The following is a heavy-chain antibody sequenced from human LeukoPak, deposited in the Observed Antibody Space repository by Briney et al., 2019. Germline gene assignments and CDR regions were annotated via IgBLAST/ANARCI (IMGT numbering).Heavy chain of an antibody. CDR1: GLTFSNAW. CDR3: TTDLNARGNYYDSSGYVSTIDY. D-gene: IGHD3-22*01. Sequence: GGSLRLSCAASGLTFSNAWMSWVRQAPGKGLEWVGRIQSKTDGGTTDYAAPVKGRFTISRDDTKNTLHLQMNSLKTEDSAVYYCTTDLNARGNYYDSSGYVSTIDYWGQGTLVTVSS. CDR2: IQSKTDGGTT. J-gene: IGHJ4*02. V-gene: IGHV3-15*01.